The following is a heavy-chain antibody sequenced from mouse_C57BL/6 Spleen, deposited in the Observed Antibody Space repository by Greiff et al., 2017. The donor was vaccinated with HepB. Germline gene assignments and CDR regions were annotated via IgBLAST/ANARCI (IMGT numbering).Heavy chain of an antibody. CDR1: GFTFSDYY. CDR3: AREVTPYFDV. CDR2: INYDGSST. D-gene: IGHD2-2*01. Sequence: DVKLVESEGGLVQPGSSMKLSCTASGFTFSDYYMAWVRQVPEKGLEWVANINYDGSSTYYLDSLKSRFIISRDNAKNILYLQMSSLKSEDTATYYCAREVTPYFDVWGTGTTVTVSS. V-gene: IGHV5-16*01. J-gene: IGHJ1*03.